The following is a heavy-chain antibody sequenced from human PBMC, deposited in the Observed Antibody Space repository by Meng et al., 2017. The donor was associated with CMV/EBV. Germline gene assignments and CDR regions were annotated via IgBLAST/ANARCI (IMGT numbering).Heavy chain of an antibody. V-gene: IGHV3-30*04. CDR3: AKRLRAVQWVSASTEYFQH. J-gene: IGHJ1*01. Sequence: GESLKISCAASGFTFSSYAMHWVRQAPGKGLEWVAVISYDESEKYYADSVKGRFTISRDNSKNTLYLQMNSLTIEDAAIYYCAKRLRAVQWVSASTEYFQHWGQGTLVTVSS. CDR2: ISYDESEK. D-gene: IGHD5-18*01. CDR1: GFTFSSYA.